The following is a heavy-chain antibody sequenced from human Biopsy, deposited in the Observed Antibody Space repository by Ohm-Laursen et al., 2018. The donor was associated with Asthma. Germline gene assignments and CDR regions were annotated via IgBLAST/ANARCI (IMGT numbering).Heavy chain of an antibody. CDR3: ARDLHPTNHLGELSEGFDY. CDR1: GFTFSSYA. J-gene: IGHJ4*02. V-gene: IGHV3-30-3*01. CDR2: IPYDGSNK. Sequence: SLRLSCAASGFTFSSYAMHWVRQAPGKGLEWVAVIPYDGSNKYYADSVKGRFTISRDNSKNTLYLQMNSLRAEDTAVYYCARDLHPTNHLGELSEGFDYWGQGTLVTVSS. D-gene: IGHD3-16*02.